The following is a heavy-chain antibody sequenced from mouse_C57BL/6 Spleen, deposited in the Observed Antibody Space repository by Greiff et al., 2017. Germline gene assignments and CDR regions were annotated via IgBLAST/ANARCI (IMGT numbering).Heavy chain of an antibody. CDR3: ARSGDYDGDWYFDV. CDR1: GYTFTSYW. V-gene: IGHV1-50*01. J-gene: IGHJ1*03. D-gene: IGHD2-4*01. CDR2: IDPSDSYT. Sequence: QVQLQQPGAELVKPGASVKLSCKASGYTFTSYWMQWVKQRPGQGLEWIGEIDPSDSYTNYNQKFKGKATLTVDTSSSTAYMQLSSLTSEDSAVYYCARSGDYDGDWYFDVWGTGTTVTVSS.